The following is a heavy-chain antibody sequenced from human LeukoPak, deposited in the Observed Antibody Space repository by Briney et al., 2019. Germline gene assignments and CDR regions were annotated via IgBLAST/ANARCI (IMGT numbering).Heavy chain of an antibody. CDR1: GGSISSYY. CDR3: ARDLGVMVRAFDI. CDR2: IYCSGST. Sequence: PSETLSLTCTVSGGSISSYYWSWIRQPPGKRLGWIGYIYCSGSTSYNPSLKSRVTISVDTSKNQISLKLSSVTAADTAVYYCARDLGVMVRAFDIWGQGTMVTVSS. J-gene: IGHJ3*02. V-gene: IGHV4-59*01. D-gene: IGHD5-18*01.